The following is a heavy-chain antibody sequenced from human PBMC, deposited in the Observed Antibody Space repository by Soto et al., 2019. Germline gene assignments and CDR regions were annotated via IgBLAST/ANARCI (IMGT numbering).Heavy chain of an antibody. CDR3: AKKVNSGPGSQYFYY. J-gene: IGHJ4*02. D-gene: IGHD3-10*01. CDR2: FRTSGDGGTT. V-gene: IGHV3-23*01. Sequence: VGSLRLSFAASGFTFSSYSMSWVRQAPGKGLEWVSGFRTSGDGGTTYYADSVKGRFTISRDNSKNMLFLQMNSLRAEETAIYYCAKKVNSGPGSQYFYYWGQGTLVTVSS. CDR1: GFTFSSYS.